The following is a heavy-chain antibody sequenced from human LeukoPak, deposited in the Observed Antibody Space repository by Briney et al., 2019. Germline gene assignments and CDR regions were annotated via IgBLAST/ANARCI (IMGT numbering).Heavy chain of an antibody. CDR3: ATIDYYDSSGYRDY. V-gene: IGHV1-24*01. D-gene: IGHD3-22*01. CDR1: GYTLTELS. CDR2: FDPEDGET. Sequence: ASVKVSCKVSGYTLTELSTHWVRQAPGKGLEWMGGFDPEDGETIYAQKFQGRVTMTEDTSTDTAYMELSSLRSEDTAVYYCATIDYYDSSGYRDYWGQGTLVTVSS. J-gene: IGHJ4*02.